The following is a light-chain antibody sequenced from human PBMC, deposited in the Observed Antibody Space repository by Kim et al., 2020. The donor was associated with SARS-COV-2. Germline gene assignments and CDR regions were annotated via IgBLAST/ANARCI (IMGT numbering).Light chain of an antibody. Sequence: ASLGDRVTITCRASQSISSYLNWCQQKPGKAPKLLIYAASSLQSGVPSRFSGSGSGTDFTLAISSLQPEDFATYYCQRSYSTPRTFGQGTKVDIK. J-gene: IGKJ1*01. CDR3: QRSYSTPRT. CDR1: QSISSY. CDR2: AAS. V-gene: IGKV1-39*01.